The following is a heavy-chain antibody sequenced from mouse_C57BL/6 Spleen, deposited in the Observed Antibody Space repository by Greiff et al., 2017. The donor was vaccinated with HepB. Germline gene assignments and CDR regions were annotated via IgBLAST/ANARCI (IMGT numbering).Heavy chain of an antibody. CDR2: ISYDGSN. Sequence: DVKLVESGPGLVKPSQSLSLTCSVTGYSITSGYYWNWIRQFPGNKLEWMGYISYDGSNNYNPSLKNRISITRDTSKNQFFLKLNSVTTEDTATYYCARDLGLDAMDYWGQGTSVTVSS. J-gene: IGHJ4*01. CDR3: ARDLGLDAMDY. CDR1: GYSITSGYY. D-gene: IGHD4-1*01. V-gene: IGHV3-6*01.